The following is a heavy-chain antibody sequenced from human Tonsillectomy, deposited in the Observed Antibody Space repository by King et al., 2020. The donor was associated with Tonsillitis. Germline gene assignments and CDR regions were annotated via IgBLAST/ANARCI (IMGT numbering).Heavy chain of an antibody. J-gene: IGHJ4*02. V-gene: IGHV3-74*01. CDR1: GFTFSSYW. D-gene: IGHD3/OR15-3a*01. Sequence: VQLVESGGGLVQPGGSLRLSCAASGFTFSSYWMHWVRQAPGKGPVWVSRINNDGRGTSYADSVKGRFTISRDNAKNTVYLQVNSLRAEDTAVYYCARAQEDYFFDYWGQGTLVTVSS. CDR2: INNDGRGT. CDR3: ARAQEDYFFDY.